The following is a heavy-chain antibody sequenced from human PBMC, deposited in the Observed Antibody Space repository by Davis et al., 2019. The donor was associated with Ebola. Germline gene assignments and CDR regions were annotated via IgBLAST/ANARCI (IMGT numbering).Heavy chain of an antibody. CDR3: ARAGGKDCSGGSCYVH. CDR2: INAGNGNT. J-gene: IGHJ4*02. Sequence: ASVKVSCKASGYTFISYAMHWVRQAPGQRLEWMGWINAGNGNTKYSQKFQGRVTITRDTSASTAYMELSSLRSEDTAVYYCARAGGKDCSGGSCYVHWGQGTLVTVSS. V-gene: IGHV1-3*01. D-gene: IGHD2-15*01. CDR1: GYTFISYA.